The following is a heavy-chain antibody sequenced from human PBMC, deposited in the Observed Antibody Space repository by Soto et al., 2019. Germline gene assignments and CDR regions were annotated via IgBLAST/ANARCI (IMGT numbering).Heavy chain of an antibody. D-gene: IGHD3-16*02. Sequence: ASVKVSCKASGYTFTSYGISWVRQAPGQGLEWMGWISAYNGNTNYAQKLQGRVTMTTDTSTSTAYMELRSLRSDDTAVYYCARDGIMITFGGVIAPKGYWGQGTLVTVSS. CDR3: ARDGIMITFGGVIAPKGY. J-gene: IGHJ4*02. CDR1: GYTFTSYG. V-gene: IGHV1-18*01. CDR2: ISAYNGNT.